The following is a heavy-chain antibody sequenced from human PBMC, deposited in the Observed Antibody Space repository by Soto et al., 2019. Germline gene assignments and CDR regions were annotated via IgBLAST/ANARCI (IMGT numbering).Heavy chain of an antibody. Sequence: ASVKVSCKASGGTFSSYAISWVRQAPGQGLEWMGGIIPIFGTANYAQKFQGRITITADESTSTAYMELSSLRSEDTAVYYCARAWDCSSTSCSPSTYYNWFDPWGQGTLVTVSS. CDR3: ARAWDCSSTSCSPSTYYNWFDP. D-gene: IGHD2-2*01. CDR2: IIPIFGTA. CDR1: GGTFSSYA. V-gene: IGHV1-69*13. J-gene: IGHJ5*02.